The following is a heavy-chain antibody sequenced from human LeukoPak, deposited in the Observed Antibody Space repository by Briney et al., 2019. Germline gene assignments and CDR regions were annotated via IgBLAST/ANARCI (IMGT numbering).Heavy chain of an antibody. Sequence: AASVKVSCKASGYAFSAYYMHWVRQAPGQGLEWMGGIIPIFGTANYAQKFQGRVTITADESTSTAYMELSSLRSEDMAVYYCASKTRGGSTSPGSHYYYYYMDVWGKGTTVTISS. J-gene: IGHJ6*03. V-gene: IGHV1-69*13. CDR3: ASKTRGGSTSPGSHYYYYYMDV. CDR1: GYAFSAYY. D-gene: IGHD2-2*01. CDR2: IIPIFGTA.